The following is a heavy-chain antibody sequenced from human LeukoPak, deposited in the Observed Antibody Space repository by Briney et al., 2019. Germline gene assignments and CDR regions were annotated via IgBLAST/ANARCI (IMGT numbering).Heavy chain of an antibody. V-gene: IGHV1-3*01. CDR3: ARAKYPYDSSGYYSPY. J-gene: IGHJ4*02. D-gene: IGHD3-22*01. Sequence: GASVKVSCKASGYTFTSYAMHWVRQAPGQRLEWMGWINAGNGNTKYSQKFQGRVTITRDTSASTVYMELSSLRSEDTAVYYCARAKYPYDSSGYYSPYWGQGTLVTVSS. CDR2: INAGNGNT. CDR1: GYTFTSYA.